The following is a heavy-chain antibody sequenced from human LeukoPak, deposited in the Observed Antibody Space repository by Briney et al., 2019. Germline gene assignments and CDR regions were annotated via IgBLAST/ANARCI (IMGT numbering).Heavy chain of an antibody. D-gene: IGHD6-6*01. CDR2: ISGSGGST. Sequence: GGSLRLSCAASGFTFSSYAMSWVRQAPGKGLEWVSAISGSGGSTYYADSVKGRFTISRDNSKNTLYLQMNSLRAEDTAVYHCAKDIAARFYFDYWGQGTLVTVSS. V-gene: IGHV3-23*01. CDR3: AKDIAARFYFDY. CDR1: GFTFSSYA. J-gene: IGHJ4*02.